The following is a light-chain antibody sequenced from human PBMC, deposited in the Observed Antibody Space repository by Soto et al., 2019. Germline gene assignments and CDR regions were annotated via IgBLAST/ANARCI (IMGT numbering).Light chain of an antibody. Sequence: DIQMTQSPSTLSASVGDRVTITCRASQSISSWLAWYQQKPGKATKLLIYDASSLESGVPSRFSGSGSGTEFTLTISSLQPDDFATYYCQQYNSYWGTFGQGTKVEIK. CDR2: DAS. CDR3: QQYNSYWGT. CDR1: QSISSW. V-gene: IGKV1-5*01. J-gene: IGKJ1*01.